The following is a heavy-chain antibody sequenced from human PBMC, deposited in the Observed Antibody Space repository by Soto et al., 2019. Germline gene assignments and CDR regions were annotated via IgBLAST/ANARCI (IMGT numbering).Heavy chain of an antibody. CDR3: AKTPYDFWSSGQYLFDH. V-gene: IGHV3-23*01. Sequence: GSLRLSCTVSGFTFGSHAMSWVRQAPGKGLECVSGISGSGGTTFYADSVKGRFTISRDNSKKTLYLQMNSLRAEDTAVYYCAKTPYDFWSSGQYLFDHWGQGTLVTVSS. CDR2: ISGSGGTT. J-gene: IGHJ4*02. CDR1: GFTFGSHA. D-gene: IGHD3-3*01.